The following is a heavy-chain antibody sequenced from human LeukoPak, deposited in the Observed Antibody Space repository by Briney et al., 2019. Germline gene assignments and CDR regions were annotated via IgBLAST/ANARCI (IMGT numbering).Heavy chain of an antibody. CDR3: ANGYSSTYYNALDI. J-gene: IGHJ3*02. Sequence: GGSLRLSCAASGFTFSSYWMHWVRQAPGKGLVSVSRIKSDGSSTTYADSVKSRFTTSRDNAKNTLYLQLSSLRCEDTAVYYCANGYSSTYYNALDIRGQGTMVTVSS. CDR1: GFTFSSYW. CDR2: IKSDGSST. D-gene: IGHD6-13*01. V-gene: IGHV3-74*01.